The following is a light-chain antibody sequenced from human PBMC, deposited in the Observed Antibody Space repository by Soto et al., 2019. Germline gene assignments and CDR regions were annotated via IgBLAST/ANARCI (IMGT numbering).Light chain of an antibody. V-gene: IGKV3-15*01. CDR3: QQSRDCPLS. J-gene: IGKJ4*01. Sequence: EIVMTQSPVTVSLSLGETATLSGWASQTVTNSYVAWYQQKPGQAPRPLMSGASTRAARIPVRLRGSGSGAEFTLPLCSLQCEDLAVYYCQQSRDCPLSFGGGPKLQIK. CDR2: GAS. CDR1: QTVTNS.